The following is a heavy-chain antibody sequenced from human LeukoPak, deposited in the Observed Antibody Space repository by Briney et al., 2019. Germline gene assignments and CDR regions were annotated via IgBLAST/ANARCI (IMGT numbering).Heavy chain of an antibody. D-gene: IGHD2-8*02. Sequence: GGSLRLSCTVSGFTVSSNSMSWVRQAPGKGLEWVSFIYSDNTHYSDSVKGRFTISRDNSKSTLSLQMNSLRAEDTAIYYCATYRQVLLPFESWGQGTLVTVSS. CDR1: GFTVSSNS. CDR3: ATYRQVLLPFES. CDR2: IYSDNT. V-gene: IGHV3-53*01. J-gene: IGHJ4*02.